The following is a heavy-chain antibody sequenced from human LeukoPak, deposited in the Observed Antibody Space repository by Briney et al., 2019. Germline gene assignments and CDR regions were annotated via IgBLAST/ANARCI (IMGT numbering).Heavy chain of an antibody. D-gene: IGHD3-22*01. Sequence: SVKVSCKASGGTFSSYAISWVRQAPGQGLEWMGGIIPIFGTANYAQKFQGRVTITADESTSTAYMELSSLRSEDTAVYYCARDTYYYDSSGPPFDYWGQGTLVTVSS. J-gene: IGHJ4*02. V-gene: IGHV1-69*13. CDR3: ARDTYYYDSSGPPFDY. CDR1: GGTFSSYA. CDR2: IIPIFGTA.